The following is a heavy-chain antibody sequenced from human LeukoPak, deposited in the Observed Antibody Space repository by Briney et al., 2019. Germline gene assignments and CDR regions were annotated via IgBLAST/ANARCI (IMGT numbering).Heavy chain of an antibody. CDR2: ISYDGSNK. Sequence: PGGSLRLSCAASGFTFSSYAMHWVRQAPGKGLEWVAVISYDGSNKYYADSVKGRFTISRDNSKNTLYLQMNSLRAEDTAVYYCARDFHDYGGGMDVWGQGTTVTVSS. CDR3: ARDFHDYGGGMDV. J-gene: IGHJ6*02. CDR1: GFTFSSYA. D-gene: IGHD4-23*01. V-gene: IGHV3-30-3*01.